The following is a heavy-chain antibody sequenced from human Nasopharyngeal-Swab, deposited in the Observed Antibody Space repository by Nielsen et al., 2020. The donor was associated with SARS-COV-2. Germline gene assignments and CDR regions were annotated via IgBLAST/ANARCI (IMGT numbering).Heavy chain of an antibody. D-gene: IGHD2-15*01. J-gene: IGHJ5*01. CDR1: GFNLRSYA. CDR2: ISGDGGTT. V-gene: IGHV3-64*01. CDR3: ARALGGHPDS. Sequence: GESLKISCAASGFNLRSYAMHWVCQAPGKGLEYVSVISGDGGTTFYANSVKGRFTISRDNSKNTLYLQMGSLRPEDTAVYYCARALGGHPDSWGQGTLVTISS.